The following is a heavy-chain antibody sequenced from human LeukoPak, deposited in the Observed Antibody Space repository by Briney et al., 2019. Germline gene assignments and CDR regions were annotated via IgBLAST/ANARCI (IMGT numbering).Heavy chain of an antibody. V-gene: IGHV1-2*02. CDR3: ARNGIEVAGYDY. J-gene: IGHJ4*02. CDR2: IYPNSGGT. D-gene: IGHD6-19*01. Sequence: ASVKVSCKASGYTFTGYYLHWVRQAPGQGLEWMGWIYPNSGGTNVAQKFQDRVTLTRDTSISTAYMELSRLTSDDTALHYCARNGIEVAGYDYWGQGTVVTVSS. CDR1: GYTFTGYY.